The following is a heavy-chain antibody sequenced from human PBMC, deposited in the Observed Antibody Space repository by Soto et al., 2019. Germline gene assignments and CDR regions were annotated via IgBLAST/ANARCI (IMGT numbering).Heavy chain of an antibody. D-gene: IGHD6-19*01. CDR3: ARSSSGAGFDY. Sequence: SETLSLTCAVYGGSFSGYYWSWIRQPPGEGLEWIGEINHSGSTNYNPSLKSRVTISVDTSKNQFSLKLSSVTAADTAVYYCARSSSGAGFDYWGQGTLVTVSS. V-gene: IGHV4-34*01. J-gene: IGHJ4*02. CDR2: INHSGST. CDR1: GGSFSGYY.